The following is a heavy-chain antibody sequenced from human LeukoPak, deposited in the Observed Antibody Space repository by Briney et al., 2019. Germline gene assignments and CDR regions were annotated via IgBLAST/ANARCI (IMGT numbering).Heavy chain of an antibody. D-gene: IGHD6-19*01. J-gene: IGHJ4*02. Sequence: PGGSLRLSCAGSGFTFSSNAMSWVRQAPGKGLEWVSSISDSGDFTYYADSVKGRFIISRDNSKNTLFVQMSSLRAEDTAVYYCAKGSRQFSSDKAGPIDYWGQGTLVTVSS. CDR2: ISDSGDFT. CDR1: GFTFSSNA. CDR3: AKGSRQFSSDKAGPIDY. V-gene: IGHV3-23*01.